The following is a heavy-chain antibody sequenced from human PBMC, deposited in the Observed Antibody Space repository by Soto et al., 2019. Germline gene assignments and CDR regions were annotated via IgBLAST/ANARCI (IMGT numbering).Heavy chain of an antibody. CDR2: ISYDGSNK. CDR3: ARVRGEYTWNPGPFDY. V-gene: IGHV3-30-3*01. D-gene: IGHD1-20*01. CDR1: GFTFSSYA. J-gene: IGHJ4*02. Sequence: PGGSLRLSCAASGFTFSSYAMHWVRQAPGKGLEWVAVISYDGSNKYYADSVKGRFTISRDNSKNTLYLQMNSLRAEDTAVYYCARVRGEYTWNPGPFDYWGQGTLVTVSS.